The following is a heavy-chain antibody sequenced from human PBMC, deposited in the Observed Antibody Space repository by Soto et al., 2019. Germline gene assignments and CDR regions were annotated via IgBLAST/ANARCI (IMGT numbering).Heavy chain of an antibody. CDR1: GFTFGAYA. D-gene: IGHD3-16*02. CDR3: AKGSNDYVWGSYRHFDF. CDR2: IGGGGRTT. J-gene: IGHJ4*02. Sequence: EVQVLESGGGLVQPGGSLRLSCAASGFTFGAYAMNWVRQAPGKGLEWVSSIGGGGRTTYYGDSVKGRFTIFRDNSKNTVYLQMNSLRAEDTAIYYCAKGSNDYVWGSYRHFDFWGRGTLVTVSS. V-gene: IGHV3-23*01.